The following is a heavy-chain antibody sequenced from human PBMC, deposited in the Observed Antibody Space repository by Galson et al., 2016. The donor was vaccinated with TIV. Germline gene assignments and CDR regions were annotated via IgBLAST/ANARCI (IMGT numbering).Heavy chain of an antibody. J-gene: IGHJ3*01. V-gene: IGHV4-39*02. CDR2: MFHSGTT. CDR1: GASIATSSNY. CDR3: ARRHVWLGGSFDA. Sequence: LTCSVSGASIATSSNYWVWIRQPPGKGPEWIGTMFHSGTTYYNPSPKSRLTMSVDTSKRHFALKLRSGTAADTAVYYCARRHVWLGGSFDAWGRGTKVAVSS. D-gene: IGHD6-19*01.